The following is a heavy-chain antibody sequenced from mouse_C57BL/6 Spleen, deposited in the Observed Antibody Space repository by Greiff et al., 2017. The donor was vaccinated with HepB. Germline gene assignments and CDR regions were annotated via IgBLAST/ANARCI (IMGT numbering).Heavy chain of an antibody. Sequence: QVQLQQPGAELVRPGTSVKLSCKASGYTFTSYWMHWVKQRPGQGLEWIGVIDPSDSYTNYNQKFKGKATLTVDTSSSTAYMQLSSLTSEDSAVYYCARAAIYYDYDRYFDVWGTGTTVTVSS. J-gene: IGHJ1*03. CDR1: GYTFTSYW. V-gene: IGHV1-59*01. CDR3: ARAAIYYDYDRYFDV. CDR2: IDPSDSYT. D-gene: IGHD2-4*01.